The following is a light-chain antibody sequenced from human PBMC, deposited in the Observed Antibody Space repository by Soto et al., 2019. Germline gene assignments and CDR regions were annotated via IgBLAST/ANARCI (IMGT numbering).Light chain of an antibody. V-gene: IGKV3-11*01. J-gene: IGKJ4*01. Sequence: EIVLTQSPATLSLSPGERATLSCRASQSVSRYLAWYQQKPGQAPRLLIYDASNRATGIPARFSGSGSGTDLTLTISSLEPEDFAVYYCQQRSNWPPLLTFGGGTKVEIK. CDR2: DAS. CDR1: QSVSRY. CDR3: QQRSNWPPLLT.